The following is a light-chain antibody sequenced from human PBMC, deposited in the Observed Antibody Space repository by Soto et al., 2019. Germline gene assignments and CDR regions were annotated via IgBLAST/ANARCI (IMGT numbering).Light chain of an antibody. Sequence: EIVLTQSPGTLSLCPGERATVSCRASQSVSSSYLAWYQQTPGQAPRLLIYAASSGATGIPDRFSGSGSGTDFTLTISSLQPEDFATYYCQQSYSTPVTFGQGTKVDI. CDR1: QSVSSSY. J-gene: IGKJ1*01. CDR3: QQSYSTPVT. V-gene: IGKV3-20*01. CDR2: AAS.